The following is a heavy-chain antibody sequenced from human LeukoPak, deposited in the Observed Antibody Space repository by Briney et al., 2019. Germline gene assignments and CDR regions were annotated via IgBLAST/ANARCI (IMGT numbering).Heavy chain of an antibody. J-gene: IGHJ5*02. CDR2: INTNTGNP. V-gene: IGHV7-4-1*02. CDR1: GYTFTSYA. D-gene: IGHD6-13*01. Sequence: GASVKVSCKASGYTFTSYAMNWVRQAPGQGLEWMGWINTNTGNPTYAQGFTGRFVFSLDASVSTAYLQISSLKAEDTAVYYCARDQPGSSWFPVKNWFDPWGQGTLVTVSS. CDR3: ARDQPGSSWFPVKNWFDP.